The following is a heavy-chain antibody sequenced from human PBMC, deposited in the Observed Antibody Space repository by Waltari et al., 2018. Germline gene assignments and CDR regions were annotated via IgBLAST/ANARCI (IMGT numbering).Heavy chain of an antibody. J-gene: IGHJ4*02. CDR3: ATGYCSGGSCYSGFDY. V-gene: IGHV4-34*01. D-gene: IGHD2-15*01. Sequence: QVQLQQWGAGLLKPSETLSLTCAVYGGSFSGYYWSWIRQPPGKGLEWIGEINHSGSTNSNPSLKSRVTISVDTSKNQFSLKLSSVTAADTAVYYCATGYCSGGSCYSGFDYWGQGTLVTVSS. CDR2: INHSGST. CDR1: GGSFSGYY.